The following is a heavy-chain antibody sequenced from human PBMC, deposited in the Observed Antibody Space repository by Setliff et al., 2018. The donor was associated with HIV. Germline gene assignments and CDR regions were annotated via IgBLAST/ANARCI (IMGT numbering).Heavy chain of an antibody. Sequence: LRLSCAASGFTFSSYGMHWVRQAPGKGLEWVAVIWYDGSNKYYADSVKGRFTISRDNSKNTLYLQMNSLRVDDTAVYYCVSDLAGKYGNWGPGTLVTVSS. CDR2: IWYDGSNK. D-gene: IGHD3-10*01. CDR1: GFTFSSYG. CDR3: VSDLAGKYGN. V-gene: IGHV3-33*01. J-gene: IGHJ1*01.